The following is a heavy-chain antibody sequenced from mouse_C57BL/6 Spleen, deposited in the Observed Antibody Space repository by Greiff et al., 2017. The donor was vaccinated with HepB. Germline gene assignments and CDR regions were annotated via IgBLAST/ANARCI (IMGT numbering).Heavy chain of an antibody. J-gene: IGHJ3*01. CDR3: ASLTGTPFAY. Sequence: VQLVESGPGLVQPSQSLSITCTVSGFSLTSYGVHWVRQSPGKGLEWLGVIWSGGGTDYNAAFISRLSISKDNSKSQVFFKMNSLQADDTAIYYCASLTGTPFAYWGQGTLVTVSA. CDR2: IWSGGGT. V-gene: IGHV2-2*01. CDR1: GFSLTSYG. D-gene: IGHD4-1*01.